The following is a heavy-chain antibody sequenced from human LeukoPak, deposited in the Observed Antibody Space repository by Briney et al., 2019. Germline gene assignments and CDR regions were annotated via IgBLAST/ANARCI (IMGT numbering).Heavy chain of an antibody. J-gene: IGHJ3*02. V-gene: IGHV4-59*01. CDR1: GGSINSYY. D-gene: IGHD1-1*01. Sequence: SETLSLTCTVSGGSINSYYWSWIRQPPGKGLEWIGCIYYSGSTNYNPSLKSRATISVDTSKNQFSLKLSSVTAADTAVYYCARDESGTSAFDIWGQGTMVTVSS. CDR2: IYYSGST. CDR3: ARDESGTSAFDI.